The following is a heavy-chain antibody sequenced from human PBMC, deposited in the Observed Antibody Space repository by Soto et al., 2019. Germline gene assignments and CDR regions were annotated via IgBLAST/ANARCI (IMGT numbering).Heavy chain of an antibody. D-gene: IGHD6-13*01. CDR2: IIPILGIA. CDR3: ARIAAAGTWENWFDP. J-gene: IGHJ5*02. CDR1: GGTFSSYT. V-gene: IGHV1-69*02. Sequence: GASVKVSCKASGGTFSSYTISWVRQAPGQGLEWMGRIIPILGIANYAQKFQGRVTITADKSASTAYMELSSLRSEDTAVYYCARIAAAGTWENWFDPWGQGTLVTVSS.